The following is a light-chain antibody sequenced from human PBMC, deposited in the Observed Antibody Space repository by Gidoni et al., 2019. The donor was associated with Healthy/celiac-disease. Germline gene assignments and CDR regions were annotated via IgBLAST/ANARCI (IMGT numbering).Light chain of an antibody. CDR3: QQLNSYPLT. CDR1: QGISSY. V-gene: IGKV1-9*01. CDR2: AAS. J-gene: IGKJ4*01. Sequence: DIQLTQSPSFLSASVGNRVTITCWASQGISSYLAWYQQKPGKAPKLLIYAASTLQSGVPSRFSGSGSGTEFTLTISSLQPEAFATYYCQQLNSYPLTFGGGTKVEIK.